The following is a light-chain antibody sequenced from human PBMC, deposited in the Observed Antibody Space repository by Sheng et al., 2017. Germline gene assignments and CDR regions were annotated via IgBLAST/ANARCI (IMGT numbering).Light chain of an antibody. Sequence: AIQLTQSPSSLSASVGDRVTITCRASQGISSALAWYQQKPGKAPKLLIYDASSLESGVPSRFSGSGSGTEFTLTISSLQPDDFATYYCLQYVVFSRTFGQGTKVEI. V-gene: IGKV1-13*02. J-gene: IGKJ1*01. CDR3: LQYVVFSRT. CDR1: QGISSA. CDR2: DAS.